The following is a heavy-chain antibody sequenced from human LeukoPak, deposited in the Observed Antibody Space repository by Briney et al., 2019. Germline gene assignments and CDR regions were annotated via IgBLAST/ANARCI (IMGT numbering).Heavy chain of an antibody. CDR2: IYSGGST. CDR1: GFTVSSNY. CDR3: AKDAYSSSSGVYYYYYYMDV. V-gene: IGHV3-53*05. J-gene: IGHJ6*03. Sequence: PGGSLRLSCAASGFTVSSNYMSWVRQAPGKGLEWVSVIYSGGSTYYADSVKGRFTISRDNSKNSLYLQMNSLRAEDTALYYCAKDAYSSSSGVYYYYYYMDVWGKGTTVTVSS. D-gene: IGHD6-6*01.